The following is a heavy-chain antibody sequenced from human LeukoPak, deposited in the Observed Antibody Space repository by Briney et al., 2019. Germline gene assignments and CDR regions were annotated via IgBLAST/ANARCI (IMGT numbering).Heavy chain of an antibody. CDR3: ARDPPGRPYSSSSYG. V-gene: IGHV1-69*06. CDR2: SIPMFGTA. D-gene: IGHD6-6*01. Sequence: VASVKVSCKASGGTFSSYAISWVRQAPGQGLEWKGGSIPMFGTANYAQKFQGRVTITADKSTSTAYVELSSLRSEDTAVYYCARDPPGRPYSSSSYGWGQGTLVTVSS. CDR1: GGTFSSYA. J-gene: IGHJ4*02.